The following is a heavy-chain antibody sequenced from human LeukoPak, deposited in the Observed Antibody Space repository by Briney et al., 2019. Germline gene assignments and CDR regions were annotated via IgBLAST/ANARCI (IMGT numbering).Heavy chain of an antibody. CDR2: IKQDGSEK. CDR1: GFTFSSYW. J-gene: IGHJ1*01. Sequence: QAGGSLRLSCAASGFTFSSYWMSWVRQAPGKGLEWVANIKQDGSEKYYVDSVKGRFTISRDNAKNSLYLQMNSLRAEDTAVYYCARYLRSSSLPFQHWGQGTLVTVSS. V-gene: IGHV3-7*01. D-gene: IGHD6-13*01. CDR3: ARYLRSSSLPFQH.